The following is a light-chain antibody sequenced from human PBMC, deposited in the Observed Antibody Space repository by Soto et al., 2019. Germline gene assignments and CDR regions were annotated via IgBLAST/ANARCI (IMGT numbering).Light chain of an antibody. J-gene: IGKJ1*01. V-gene: IGKV1-39*01. Sequence: DIQMTQSPSSLSASVGDRVTITCRASQSIVTYLNWYLQKPGKAPKLLIYAASTLQSGVPSRFSGSGSGTDFTLTISSLQPEDFATYFCQQSYSTPPWTFGQGNKVEIK. CDR3: QQSYSTPPWT. CDR2: AAS. CDR1: QSIVTY.